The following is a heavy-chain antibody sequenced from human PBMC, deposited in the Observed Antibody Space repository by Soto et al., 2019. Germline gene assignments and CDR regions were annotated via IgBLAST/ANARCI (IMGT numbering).Heavy chain of an antibody. Sequence: QVHLVQSGAEVKKPGASVKVSCKGSGYAFTTYGITWVQQAPGQGLEWMGWISAHNGNTNYAQKLQGRVTVTRVTSTSTAYMELRSLRSDDTAVYYCARGRYGDYWGQGALVTVSS. CDR3: ARGRYGDY. CDR1: GYAFTTYG. J-gene: IGHJ4*02. CDR2: ISAHNGNT. V-gene: IGHV1-18*01. D-gene: IGHD1-1*01.